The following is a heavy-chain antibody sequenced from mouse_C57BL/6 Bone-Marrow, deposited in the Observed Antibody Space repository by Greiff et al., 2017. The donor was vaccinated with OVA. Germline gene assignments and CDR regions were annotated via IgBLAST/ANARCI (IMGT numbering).Heavy chain of an antibody. CDR3: ARNYGSSHWYFDV. V-gene: IGHV1-18*01. CDR1: GYTFTDYN. Sequence: EVQLQQSGPELVKPGASVKIPCKASGYTFTDYNMDWVKQSHGKSLEWIGDINPNNGGTIYNQKFKGKVTLTVDKSSSTAYMERSSRTSEDTAVYYCARNYGSSHWYFDVWGTGTTVTVSS. D-gene: IGHD1-1*01. J-gene: IGHJ1*03. CDR2: INPNNGGT.